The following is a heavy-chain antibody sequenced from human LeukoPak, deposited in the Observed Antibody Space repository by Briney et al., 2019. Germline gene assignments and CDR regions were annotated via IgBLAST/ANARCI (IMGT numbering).Heavy chain of an antibody. V-gene: IGHV4-59*01. D-gene: IGHD3-16*02. J-gene: IGHJ3*02. Sequence: SETLSLTCTVSGGSISGYYWSWIRQPPGKGLEWIGYIYYSGSTNYNPSLKSRVTISVDTSKNQFSLKLSSVTAADTAVYYCARLRADDYVWGSYRYDAFDIWGQGQWSPSLQ. CDR3: ARLRADDYVWGSYRYDAFDI. CDR1: GGSISGYY. CDR2: IYYSGST.